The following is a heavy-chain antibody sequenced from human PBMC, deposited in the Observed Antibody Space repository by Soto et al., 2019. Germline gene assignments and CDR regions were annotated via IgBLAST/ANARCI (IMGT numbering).Heavy chain of an antibody. CDR2: ISPNSGGT. J-gene: IGHJ4*02. V-gene: IGHV1-2*04. D-gene: IGHD2-2*01. Sequence: GASVKVSCKASGYTFTTYGISWVRQAPGQGLEWMGWISPNSGGTNYAQKFQGWVTMTRDTSISTAYMELSRLRSDDTAVYYCARAQASCSSTSCYDYFDYWGQGTLVTVS. CDR3: ARAQASCSSTSCYDYFDY. CDR1: GYTFTTYG.